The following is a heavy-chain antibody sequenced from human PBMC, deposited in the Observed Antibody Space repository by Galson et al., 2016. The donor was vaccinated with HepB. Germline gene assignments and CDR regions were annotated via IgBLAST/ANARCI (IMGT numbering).Heavy chain of an antibody. Sequence: SVKVSCKASGYTFTSYGLSWVRQAPGQGLEWMGWISTHNGKTIYAQKFQDRVTMTTDTSTNTAYLDLRSLLSDDTAMDYCARDFRLAAGGTSYFHHWGQGTLVTVAS. J-gene: IGHJ1*01. V-gene: IGHV1-18*01. D-gene: IGHD6-13*01. CDR2: ISTHNGKT. CDR3: ARDFRLAAGGTSYFHH. CDR1: GYTFTSYG.